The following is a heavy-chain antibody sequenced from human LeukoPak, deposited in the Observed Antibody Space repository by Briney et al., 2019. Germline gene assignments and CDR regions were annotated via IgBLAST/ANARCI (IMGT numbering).Heavy chain of an antibody. CDR3: ARDFSDADRSWWLDP. CDR1: GYTFTTHY. CDR2: INPSGLWS. V-gene: IGHV1-46*01. J-gene: IGHJ5*02. D-gene: IGHD3-16*01. Sequence: ASVKVSCKAFGYTFTTHYMHWVRQAPGQGLEWMGVINPSGLWSSSAQKFQGRVTMTRDTSTSTDYMEMRSLRSDDTAIYYCARDFSDADRSWWLDPWGQGTLVTVSS.